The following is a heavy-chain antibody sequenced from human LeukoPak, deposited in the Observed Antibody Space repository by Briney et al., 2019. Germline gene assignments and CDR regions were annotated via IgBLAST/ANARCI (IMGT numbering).Heavy chain of an antibody. CDR3: ARHGYYYGSGSFGVSYYYYYMDV. J-gene: IGHJ6*03. V-gene: IGHV4-34*01. CDR2: INHSGST. D-gene: IGHD3-10*01. Sequence: PSETLSLTCAVYGGSFSGYYWSWIRQPPGKGLEWIGEINHSGSTNYNPSLKSRVTISVDTSKNQFSLKLSSVTAADTAVYYCARHGYYYGSGSFGVSYYYYYMDVWGKGTTVTISS. CDR1: GGSFSGYY.